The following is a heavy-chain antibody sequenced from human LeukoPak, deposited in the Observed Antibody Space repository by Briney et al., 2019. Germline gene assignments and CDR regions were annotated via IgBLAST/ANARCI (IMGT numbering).Heavy chain of an antibody. V-gene: IGHV3-74*01. J-gene: IGHJ1*01. CDR3: AKDQDYYDSSGYYEYFQH. Sequence: PGGSLRLSCAASGFTFSTYWMHWVRQAPGKGLVWVSRINSDGSSTSYADSVKGRFTISRDNAKNTLYLQMNSLRAEDTAVYYCAKDQDYYDSSGYYEYFQHWGQGTLVTVSS. D-gene: IGHD3-22*01. CDR1: GFTFSTYW. CDR2: INSDGSST.